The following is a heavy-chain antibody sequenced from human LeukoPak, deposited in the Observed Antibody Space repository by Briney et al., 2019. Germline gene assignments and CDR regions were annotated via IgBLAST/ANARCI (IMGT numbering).Heavy chain of an antibody. CDR1: GFTFSSYE. CDR2: ISSSGSTI. Sequence: PGGSLRLSCAASGFTFSSYEMNWVRQAPGKGLEWVSYISSSGSTIYYADSVKGRFTISRDNSKDTLYLQMNSLRAEDTAVYYCAKQTHYDFWSGSNCHYWGQGTQVTVSS. V-gene: IGHV3-48*03. CDR3: AKQTHYDFWSGSNCHY. J-gene: IGHJ4*02. D-gene: IGHD3-3*01.